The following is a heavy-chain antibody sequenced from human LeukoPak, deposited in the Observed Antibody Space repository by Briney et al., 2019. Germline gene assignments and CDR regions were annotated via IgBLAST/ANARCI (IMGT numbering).Heavy chain of an antibody. D-gene: IGHD6-25*01. Sequence: ASVKVSCRASGYPFTGYAVHWARQAPGQGLEWMGWINPNSGGTNYAQKFQGRVTMPRDTSITTAYMELSGLRSDDTAIYYCARGKLAAPGRTGYNWFDPWGQGTLVTVSS. CDR2: INPNSGGT. V-gene: IGHV1-2*02. CDR1: GYPFTGYA. CDR3: ARGKLAAPGRTGYNWFDP. J-gene: IGHJ5*02.